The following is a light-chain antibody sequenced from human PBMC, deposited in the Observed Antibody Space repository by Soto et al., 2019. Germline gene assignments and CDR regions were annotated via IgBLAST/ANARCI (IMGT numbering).Light chain of an antibody. J-gene: IGLJ2*01. CDR3: AAWDGSLNNVL. Sequence: QSVLTQPPSASGTPGQRVTISCSGSGSSIGTNTVNWYRQLPGTAPKLLIYGNNQRPSGVPDRFSGSKSGTSASLAISGLXXXXXXXYYCAAWDGSLNNVLFGGGTKLTVL. CDR2: GNN. CDR1: GSSIGTNT. V-gene: IGLV1-44*01.